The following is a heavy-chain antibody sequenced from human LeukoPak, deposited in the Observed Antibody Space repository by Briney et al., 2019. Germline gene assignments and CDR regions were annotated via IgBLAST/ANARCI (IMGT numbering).Heavy chain of an antibody. CDR1: GYTFTGYY. CDR2: INPNSGGT. J-gene: IGHJ4*02. V-gene: IGHV1-2*02. CDR3: ARDREGLFDY. Sequence: EASVKVSCKASGYTFTGYYMHWVRQAPGQGLEWMGWINPNSGGTNYAQKFQGRVTMTRDTSISTAYMELSSLRSEDTAVYYCARDREGLFDYWGQGTLVTVSS.